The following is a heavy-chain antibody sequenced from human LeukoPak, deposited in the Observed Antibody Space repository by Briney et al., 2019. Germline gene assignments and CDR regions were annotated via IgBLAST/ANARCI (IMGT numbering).Heavy chain of an antibody. CDR1: GGSISSNNYY. CDR2: VYFSGKT. V-gene: IGHV4-39*07. CDR3: ARLTVVTHYTDY. Sequence: SETLSLACTVSGGSISSNNYYWGWIRQPPGKGLEWIASVYFSGKTYYNPSLKSRVTISVDTSKNQFSLKLSSVTAADTAVYYCARLTVVTHYTDYWGQGTLVTVSS. D-gene: IGHD4-23*01. J-gene: IGHJ4*02.